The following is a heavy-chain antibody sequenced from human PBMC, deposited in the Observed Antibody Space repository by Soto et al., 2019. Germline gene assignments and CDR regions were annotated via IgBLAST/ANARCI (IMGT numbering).Heavy chain of an antibody. Sequence: LRLSCATSGFTFTNHCMRWVRQAPEKGLEWVANINPEGTKKYYVDSVEGRFTISRDDAKTSLYLQMNSLRAEDTAVYYCARETYCTSINSYGDDYYDIDVWGHGTTVTVSS. D-gene: IGHD2-2*01. CDR2: INPEGTKK. V-gene: IGHV3-7*01. J-gene: IGHJ6*02. CDR3: ARETYCTSINSYGDDYYDIDV. CDR1: GFTFTNHC.